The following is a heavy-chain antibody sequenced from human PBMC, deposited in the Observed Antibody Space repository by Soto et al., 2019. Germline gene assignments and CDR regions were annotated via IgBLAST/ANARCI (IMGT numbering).Heavy chain of an antibody. Sequence: SETLSLTCAVSGGSISSSNWLIWVRQPPGKGLEWIGEIYHSGSTNYNPSLKSRVTISVDKSKNQFSLKLSSVTAADTAVYYCANVRGGYYYAMDVWGQGTTVTVSS. CDR3: ANVRGGYYYAMDV. D-gene: IGHD3-10*02. CDR2: IYHSGST. CDR1: GGSISSSNW. V-gene: IGHV4-4*02. J-gene: IGHJ6*02.